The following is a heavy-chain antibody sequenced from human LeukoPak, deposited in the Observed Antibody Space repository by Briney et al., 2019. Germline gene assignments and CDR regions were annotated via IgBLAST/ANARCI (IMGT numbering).Heavy chain of an antibody. CDR1: GGSFSGYY. V-gene: IGHV4-34*01. CDR3: ARQRGSSLDWFDP. CDR2: INHSGST. Sequence: PSETLSLTCGVYGGSFSGYYWSWIRQPPWKGLEWIGEINHSGSTNSNRSLKSRVTISVDTSKNQFSLKLSSVTAADTAVYYCARQRGSSLDWFDPWGQGTLVTVSS. D-gene: IGHD6-13*01. J-gene: IGHJ5*02.